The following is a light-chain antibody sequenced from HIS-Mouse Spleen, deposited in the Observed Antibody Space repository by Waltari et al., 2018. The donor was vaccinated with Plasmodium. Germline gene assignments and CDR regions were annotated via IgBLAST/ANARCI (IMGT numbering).Light chain of an antibody. Sequence: SYELTQPPSVSVSPGQTARITCSGDALPKKYAYWYQQKSGQAPVLVIYEDSKRPSGIPGSVAGASSGTMATLTIRGAQVENEADYYCYSTDSSGNHRVFGGGTKLTVL. CDR2: EDS. V-gene: IGLV3-10*01. CDR3: YSTDSSGNHRV. J-gene: IGLJ3*02. CDR1: ALPKKY.